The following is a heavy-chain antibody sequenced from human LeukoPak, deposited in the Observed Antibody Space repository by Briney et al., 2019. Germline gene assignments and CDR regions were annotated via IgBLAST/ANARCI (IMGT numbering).Heavy chain of an antibody. CDR3: ARHSGSLDS. J-gene: IGHJ4*02. V-gene: IGHV3-49*04. Sequence: PGGSLRLSCAASGFTFSDHAMSWVRQAPGKGLEWVGFIRGKVYGETTEYAASVQGRFTISKDDSRTIAYLQMNSLKPEDTAVYYCARHSGSLDSWGQGTLVTVSS. D-gene: IGHD1-26*01. CDR1: GFTFSDHA. CDR2: IRGKVYGETT.